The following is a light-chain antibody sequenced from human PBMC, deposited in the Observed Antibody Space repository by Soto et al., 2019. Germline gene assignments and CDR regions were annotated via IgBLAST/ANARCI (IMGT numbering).Light chain of an antibody. J-gene: IGKJ5*01. CDR3: QQANSFPIT. V-gene: IGKV1D-12*01. CDR2: AAS. CDR1: QGISTW. Sequence: DIQMTQSPSSVSASVGDRVTITCRASQGISTWLAWYQQKPGKAPKLLISAASTLQTGVPSRFSGRGSGTDFTLTVSSLQPDDFATYYCQQANSFPITFGQGTRLEIK.